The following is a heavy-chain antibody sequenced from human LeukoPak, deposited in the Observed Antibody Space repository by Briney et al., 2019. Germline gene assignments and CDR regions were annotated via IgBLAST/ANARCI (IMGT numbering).Heavy chain of an antibody. CDR2: ISGSGGST. J-gene: IGHJ4*02. V-gene: IGHV3-23*01. D-gene: IGHD3-10*01. CDR3: ANLPYGSGSYFFDY. CDR1: GFTFSSYG. Sequence: GGTLRLSCAASGFTFSSYGMSWVRQAPGKGLEWVSAISGSGGSTYYADSVKGRFTISRDNSKNTLYLQMNSLRAEDTAVYYCANLPYGSGSYFFDYWGQGTLVTVSS.